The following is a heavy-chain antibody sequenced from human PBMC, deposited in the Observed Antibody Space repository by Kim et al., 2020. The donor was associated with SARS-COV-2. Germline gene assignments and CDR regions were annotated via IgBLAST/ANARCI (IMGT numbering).Heavy chain of an antibody. J-gene: IGHJ3*02. CDR2: IYTSGST. D-gene: IGHD3-3*01. CDR3: ARVPTYDFWSGKRNTDAFDI. CDR1: GGSISSGSYY. V-gene: IGHV4-61*02. Sequence: SETLSLTCTVSGGSISSGSYYWSWIRQPAGKGLEWIGRIYTSGSTNYNPSLKSRVTISVDTSKNQFSLKLSSVTAADTAVYYCARVPTYDFWSGKRNTDAFDIWGQGTMVTVSS.